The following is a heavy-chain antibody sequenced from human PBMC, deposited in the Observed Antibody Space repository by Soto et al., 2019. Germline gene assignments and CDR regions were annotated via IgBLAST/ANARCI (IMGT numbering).Heavy chain of an antibody. Sequence: QVQLVESGGGVVQPGRSLRLSCAASGFTFSNYGMHWVRQAPGKGLEWVTVIWYDGSNKYYADSVKGRFTISRDNSKNTLYLQMNSLRAEDTAVYYCARDLTAYYDFWSGYYTPYGMDVWGQGTTVTVSS. CDR1: GFTFSNYG. J-gene: IGHJ6*02. V-gene: IGHV3-33*08. CDR2: IWYDGSNK. D-gene: IGHD3-3*01. CDR3: ARDLTAYYDFWSGYYTPYGMDV.